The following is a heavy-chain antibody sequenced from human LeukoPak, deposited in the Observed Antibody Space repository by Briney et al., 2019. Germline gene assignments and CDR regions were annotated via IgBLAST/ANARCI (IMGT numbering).Heavy chain of an antibody. V-gene: IGHV4-4*07. CDR3: ARERDCSSTSCPGPWFDP. J-gene: IGHJ5*02. CDR2: IYTSGST. D-gene: IGHD2-2*01. Sequence: SETLSLICTVSGGSISSYYWSWIRQPAGKGLEWIGRIYTSGSTNYNPSLKGRVTMSVDTSKNQFSLKLSSVTAADTAVYYCARERDCSSTSCPGPWFDPWGQGTLVTVSS. CDR1: GGSISSYY.